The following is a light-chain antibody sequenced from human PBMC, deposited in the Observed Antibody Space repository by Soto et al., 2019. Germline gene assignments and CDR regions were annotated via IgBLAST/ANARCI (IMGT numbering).Light chain of an antibody. CDR2: GNS. Sequence: QAVVTQPPSVSGAPGQRVTISCTGSSSNIGAGYDVHWYQQLPGTAPKLLIYGNSNRPSGVPDRFSGSKSGTSASLAITGLQAEDEADYYCQSYDSSLSDHYVFGTGTKVTVL. CDR1: SSNIGAGYD. V-gene: IGLV1-40*01. J-gene: IGLJ1*01. CDR3: QSYDSSLSDHYV.